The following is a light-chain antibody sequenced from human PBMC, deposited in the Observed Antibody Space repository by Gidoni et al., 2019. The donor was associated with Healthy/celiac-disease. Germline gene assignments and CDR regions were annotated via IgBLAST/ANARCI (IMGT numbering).Light chain of an antibody. J-gene: IGKJ1*01. CDR2: GAS. CDR1: QSVSSN. CDR3: QQYNNWTRT. V-gene: IGKV3-15*01. Sequence: EIVLTQSPATLSVSPRERATLSCRASQSVSSNLAWYQQKPGQAPRLLIYGASPRATGIPARFSGSGSGTEFTLTISSLQSEDFAVYYCQQYNNWTRTFGQGTKVEIK.